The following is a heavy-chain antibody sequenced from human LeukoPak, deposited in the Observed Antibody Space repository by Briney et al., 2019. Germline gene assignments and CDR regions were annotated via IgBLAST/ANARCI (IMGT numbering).Heavy chain of an antibody. J-gene: IGHJ4*02. V-gene: IGHV1-24*01. Sequence: ASLKVSCKVSGYTLTELSMHWVRQAPGKGLEWMGGFDPEDGETIYAQKFQGRVTMTEDTSTDTAYMELSSLRSEDTAVYYCATAGYSSGWYRSGLGSIDYWGQGTLVTVSS. D-gene: IGHD6-19*01. CDR1: GYTLTELS. CDR2: FDPEDGET. CDR3: ATAGYSSGWYRSGLGSIDY.